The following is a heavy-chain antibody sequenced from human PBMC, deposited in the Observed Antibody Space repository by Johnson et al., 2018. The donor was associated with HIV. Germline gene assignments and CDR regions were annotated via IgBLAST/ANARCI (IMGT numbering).Heavy chain of an antibody. D-gene: IGHD6-19*01. CDR2: INSDGSST. CDR1: GFTFSSYW. J-gene: IGHJ3*02. V-gene: IGHV3-74*02. CDR3: ARGKKQWLDEDAFDI. Sequence: VQLVESGGGVVQPGRSLRLSCAASGFTFSSYWMHWVRQAPGKGLVWVSRINSDGSSTSYADSVKGRFTISRDNAKNTMYLQMNSLRAEDTAVYYGARGKKQWLDEDAFDIWGQGTMVTVSS.